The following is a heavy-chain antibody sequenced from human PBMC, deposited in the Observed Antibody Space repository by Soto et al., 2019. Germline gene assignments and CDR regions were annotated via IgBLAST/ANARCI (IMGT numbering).Heavy chain of an antibody. CDR2: ISYDGSNK. Sequence: PGGSLRLSCAASGFTFSSYAMHWVRQAPGKGLEWVAVISYDGSNKYYADSVKGRFTISRDNSKNTLYLQMNSLRAEDTAVYYCVGLLSYFDYWGQGTLVTVSS. CDR3: VGLLSYFDY. CDR1: GFTFSSYA. J-gene: IGHJ4*02. V-gene: IGHV3-30-3*01. D-gene: IGHD3-22*01.